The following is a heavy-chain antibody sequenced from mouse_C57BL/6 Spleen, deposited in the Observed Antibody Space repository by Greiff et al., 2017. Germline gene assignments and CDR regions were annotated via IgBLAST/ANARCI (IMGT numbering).Heavy chain of an antibody. V-gene: IGHV2-2*01. J-gene: IGHJ4*01. D-gene: IGHD2-4*01. CDR2: IWGGGNT. CDR1: GFSLTNYG. CDR3: AIYDYDVDDAMDY. Sequence: VQLQESGPGLVQPLPCLSITCTVSGFSLTNYGVHWVRQSPGKGLEWLREIWGGGNTDYNAAFISILNISLDNSKSQVFFKMNSLQADDTAIYDCAIYDYDVDDAMDYWGQGTSVTAAS.